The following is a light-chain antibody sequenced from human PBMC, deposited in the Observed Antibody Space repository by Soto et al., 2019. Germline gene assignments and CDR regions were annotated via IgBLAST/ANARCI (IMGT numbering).Light chain of an antibody. V-gene: IGKV3-20*01. J-gene: IGKJ1*01. CDR1: QSIGTS. Sequence: EIVMTQSPATLSVSQGGRATLSCRASQSIGTSLAWYQQKPGQAPRLLIYGASSRATGIPDRFSGSGSGTDFTLTLSRLEPEDFAVYYCQQYGSSSRTFGQGTKVDIK. CDR3: QQYGSSSRT. CDR2: GAS.